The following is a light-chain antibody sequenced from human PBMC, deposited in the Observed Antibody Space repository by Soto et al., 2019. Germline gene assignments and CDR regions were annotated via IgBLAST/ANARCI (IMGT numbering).Light chain of an antibody. CDR2: LAS. CDR3: QQLDSNPPWT. V-gene: IGKV1-9*01. Sequence: IQLTQSPSSLSASVGDTVTISCRASQTIDNYLAWYQQYPGRAPKLLIYLASTLQSGVPSRFSGSGSGTDFQLTISSLQPEDFATYYCQQLDSNPPWTFGQRTKVDIK. J-gene: IGKJ1*01. CDR1: QTIDNY.